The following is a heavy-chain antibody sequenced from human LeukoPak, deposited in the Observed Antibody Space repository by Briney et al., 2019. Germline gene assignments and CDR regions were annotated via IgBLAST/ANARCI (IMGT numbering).Heavy chain of an antibody. CDR3: ARQSSSSDFDY. V-gene: IGHV4-39*01. Sequence: KPSETLSLTCTVSGGSISSSSYYWGWIRQPPGKGLEWIGSIYYSGSTYYNPSLKSRVTISVDTSKNQFSLKLSSVTAADTAVYYCARQSSSSDFDYWGQGTLVTVSS. CDR2: IYYSGST. D-gene: IGHD1-26*01. J-gene: IGHJ4*02. CDR1: GGSISSSSYY.